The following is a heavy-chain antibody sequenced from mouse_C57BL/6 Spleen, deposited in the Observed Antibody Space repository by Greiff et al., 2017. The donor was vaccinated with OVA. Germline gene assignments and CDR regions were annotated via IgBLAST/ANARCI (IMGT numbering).Heavy chain of an antibody. V-gene: IGHV1-15*01. Sequence: QVQLKQSGAELVRPGASVTLSCKASGYTFTDYEMHWVKQTPVHGLEWIGAIDPETGGTAYNQKFKGKAILTADKSSSTAYMELRSLTSEDSAVYYCTRPIYYGNYAWFAYWGQGTLVTVSA. CDR3: TRPIYYGNYAWFAY. D-gene: IGHD2-1*01. J-gene: IGHJ3*01. CDR1: GYTFTDYE. CDR2: IDPETGGT.